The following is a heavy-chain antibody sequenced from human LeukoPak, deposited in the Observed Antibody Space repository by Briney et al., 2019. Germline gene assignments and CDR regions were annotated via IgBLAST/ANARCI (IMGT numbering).Heavy chain of an antibody. J-gene: IGHJ5*02. Sequence: PGGSLRLSCAASGFVFSDYYMSWVRQAPGKGLEWVSHISSSGSPIYYAESVKGRFTISRDNAKNSLYLQMNSLRTEDTAVYYCARDPRLRLKRSGWFDPWGQGTLVTVSS. V-gene: IGHV3-11*04. CDR2: ISSSGSPI. D-gene: IGHD4-17*01. CDR1: GFVFSDYY. CDR3: ARDPRLRLKRSGWFDP.